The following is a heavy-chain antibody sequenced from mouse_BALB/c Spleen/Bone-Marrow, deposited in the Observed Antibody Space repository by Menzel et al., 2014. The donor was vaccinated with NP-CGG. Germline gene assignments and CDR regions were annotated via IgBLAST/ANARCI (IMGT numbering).Heavy chain of an antibody. J-gene: IGHJ3*01. Sequence: EVKVVESGGDLVKPGGSLKLSCAAPGFTFSNYALSWVRQPPEKRLEWVASISTGGSTYYLDSAKGRFTISRDSARNILYLQMSSLRSEDTAMYYCARNYYGSFAYWGQGTLVTVSA. CDR1: GFTFSNYA. D-gene: IGHD1-1*01. CDR3: ARNYYGSFAY. CDR2: ISTGGST. V-gene: IGHV5-6-5*01.